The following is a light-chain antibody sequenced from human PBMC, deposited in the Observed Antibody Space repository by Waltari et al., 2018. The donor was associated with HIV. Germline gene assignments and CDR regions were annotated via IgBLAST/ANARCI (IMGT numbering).Light chain of an antibody. Sequence: DIQLPQSPSFLSASVCDSVTVACRASQDITDFLAWYQQKPGIAPRLLIYDASTLYTGVPSRFRGSGSGTEFTLTISSLQPEDFASYYCQQLHTFPLTFGGGTKV. J-gene: IGKJ4*01. V-gene: IGKV1-9*01. CDR3: QQLHTFPLT. CDR1: QDITDF. CDR2: DAS.